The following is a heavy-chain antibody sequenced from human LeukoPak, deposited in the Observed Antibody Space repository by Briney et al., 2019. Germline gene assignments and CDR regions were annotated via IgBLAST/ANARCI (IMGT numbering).Heavy chain of an antibody. V-gene: IGHV5-51*01. J-gene: IGHJ4*02. CDR3: ARVLLIRGTATHDY. CDR1: GXSFTSYC. Sequence: PGESLKISFKGSGXSFTSYCIGWVRQMPGKGLEWMGIIYPGDSDTRYSPSFQGQVTISADKSISTAYLQWSSLKASDTAMYYCARVLLIRGTATHDYWGQGTLVTVSS. D-gene: IGHD3-10*01. CDR2: IYPGDSDT.